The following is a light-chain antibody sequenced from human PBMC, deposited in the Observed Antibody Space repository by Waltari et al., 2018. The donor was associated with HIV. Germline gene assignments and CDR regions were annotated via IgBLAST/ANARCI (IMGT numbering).Light chain of an antibody. CDR3: MIWHNSVWV. CDR1: SGINVATYR. CDR2: YKSDAYK. J-gene: IGLJ3*02. Sequence: QAVLTQPSSLSASPGASASLTYTFGSGINVATYRISWYQQKPGSPPQYLLRYKSDAYKHQGSGVSSRFSASKATSANAVILLIAGLQSEDEADYYCMIWHNSVWVFGGGTKLTVL. V-gene: IGLV5-45*02.